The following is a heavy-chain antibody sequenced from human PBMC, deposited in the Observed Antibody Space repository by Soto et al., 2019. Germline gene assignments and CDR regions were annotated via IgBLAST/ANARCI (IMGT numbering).Heavy chain of an antibody. CDR3: TSPPYRYCSGGSCYPAY. CDR2: IRSKAYGGTT. D-gene: IGHD2-15*01. V-gene: IGHV3-49*03. CDR1: GFTFGDYA. Sequence: EVRLVESGGGLVQPGRSLRLSCTASGFTFGDYAMSWFRQAPGKGLEWVGFIRSKAYGGTTEYAASVKGRFTISRDDSKSIAYLQMNSLKTEDTAVYYCTSPPYRYCSGGSCYPAYWGQGTLVTVSS. J-gene: IGHJ4*02.